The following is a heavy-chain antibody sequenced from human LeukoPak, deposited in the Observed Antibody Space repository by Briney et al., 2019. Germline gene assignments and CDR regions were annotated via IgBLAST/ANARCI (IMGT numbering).Heavy chain of an antibody. Sequence: SQTLSLTCTVSGGSISSGSYYWSWIRQPAGKGLEWIGRIYTSGSTNYNPSLKSRVTISVDTSKNQFSLKLSSVTAADAAVYYCARIHRYYYDSSGNYGMDVWGQGTTVTVSS. V-gene: IGHV4-61*02. CDR3: ARIHRYYYDSSGNYGMDV. J-gene: IGHJ6*02. CDR2: IYTSGST. D-gene: IGHD3-22*01. CDR1: GGSISSGSYY.